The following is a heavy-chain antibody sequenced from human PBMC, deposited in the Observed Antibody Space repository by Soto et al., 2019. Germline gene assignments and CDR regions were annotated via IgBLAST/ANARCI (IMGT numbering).Heavy chain of an antibody. D-gene: IGHD5-12*01. CDR2: ISGGTGSTT. V-gene: IGHV3-23*01. CDR3: ARKSGYDYDY. J-gene: IGHJ4*02. Sequence: PGGSLRLSCAASGFTFSSYAMSWVRQAPGKGLEWVSAISGGTGSTTYYADSVKGRFTISRDNSRNTLYLEMNSLRAEDTAVFFCARKSGYDYDYWGQGTLVTVSS. CDR1: GFTFSSYA.